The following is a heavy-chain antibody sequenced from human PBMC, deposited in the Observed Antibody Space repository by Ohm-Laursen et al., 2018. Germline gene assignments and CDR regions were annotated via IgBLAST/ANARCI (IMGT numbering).Heavy chain of an antibody. V-gene: IGHV4-59*03. Sequence: PVTLSLIRTFSVRLIRRSYWRWTRQPPAKGLEWIGYIYYSGSTNYNPFLKSRVTISIETSKNQFSLKLRSVTAAGTAVYYCAGRGYWGQGTLVTVSS. CDR1: VRLIRRSY. D-gene: IGHD1-26*01. J-gene: IGHJ4*02. CDR2: IYYSGST. CDR3: AGRGY.